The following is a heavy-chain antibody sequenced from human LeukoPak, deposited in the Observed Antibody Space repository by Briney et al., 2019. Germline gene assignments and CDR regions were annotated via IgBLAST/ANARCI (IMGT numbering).Heavy chain of an antibody. CDR1: GFTFSSYG. CDR2: ISYDGSNK. D-gene: IGHD6-19*01. J-gene: IGHJ4*02. V-gene: IGHV3-30*18. Sequence: PGGSLRLSCAASGFTFSSYGMHWVRQAPGKGLEWVAVISYDGSNKYYADSVKGRFTISRDNSKNTLYLQMNSLRAEDTAVYYCAKGEAVAGSLIGYWGQGTLVTVSS. CDR3: AKGEAVAGSLIGY.